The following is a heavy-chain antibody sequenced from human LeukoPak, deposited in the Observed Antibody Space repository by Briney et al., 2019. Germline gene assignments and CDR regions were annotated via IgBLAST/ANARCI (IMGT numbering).Heavy chain of an antibody. V-gene: IGHV5-51*01. CDR2: IYPGDSDT. J-gene: IGHJ3*02. CDR3: ARLQKVAFQEGGLEI. D-gene: IGHD5-12*01. Sequence: GESLKISCKGSGYSFSNNWIAWVRHMPGKGLEWMGIIYPGDSDTRYSPSFRGQVTISADKSIATAYVQWSSLKASDSAMYYCARLQKVAFQEGGLEIWGQGTMVTVSS. CDR1: GYSFSNNW.